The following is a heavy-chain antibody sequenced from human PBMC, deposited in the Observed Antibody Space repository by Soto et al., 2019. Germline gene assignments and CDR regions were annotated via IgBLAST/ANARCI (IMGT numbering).Heavy chain of an antibody. CDR1: GYSYTSYA. Sequence: GASVKVSCTASGYSYTSYAMHWVRQAPGQRLEWMGWINAGNGNTKYSQKFQGRVTITRDTSASTAYMELSSLRSEDTAVYYCARDDHTIFGVVNSGYYGMDVWGQGTTVTVSS. D-gene: IGHD3-3*01. J-gene: IGHJ6*02. CDR2: INAGNGNT. V-gene: IGHV1-3*01. CDR3: ARDDHTIFGVVNSGYYGMDV.